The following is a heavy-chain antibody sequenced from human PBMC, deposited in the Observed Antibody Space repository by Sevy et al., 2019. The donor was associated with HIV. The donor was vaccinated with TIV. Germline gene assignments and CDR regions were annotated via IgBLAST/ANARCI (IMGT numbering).Heavy chain of an antibody. J-gene: IGHJ4*02. D-gene: IGHD6-19*01. CDR2: ISYDGNSQ. CDR3: ARDAGYSVGWYPLNY. CDR1: GFTFSAHA. V-gene: IGHV3-30-3*01. Sequence: GGSLRLSCTASGFTFSAHAMHWVRKAPGKGLEWVALISYDGNSQYYADSVKGRFTISRDISKNTLHLQMNSLGAEDTAVYYCARDAGYSVGWYPLNYWGQGTLVTVSS.